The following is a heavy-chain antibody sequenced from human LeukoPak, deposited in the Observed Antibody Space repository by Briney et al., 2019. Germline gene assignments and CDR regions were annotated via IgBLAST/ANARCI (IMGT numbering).Heavy chain of an antibody. J-gene: IGHJ4*02. V-gene: IGHV3-23*01. CDR2: ISDSGRTT. CDR3: AKWGDYDVLTGYYVPDY. Sequence: SGGSLRLSCAASGFTFNTYAMTWVRQAPGKGLEWVSAISDSGRTTFYADSLKGRFTISRDNSKNTLYLQMNSLSAEDTAVYYCAKWGDYDVLTGYYVPDYWGQGTLVTVSS. D-gene: IGHD3-9*01. CDR1: GFTFNTYA.